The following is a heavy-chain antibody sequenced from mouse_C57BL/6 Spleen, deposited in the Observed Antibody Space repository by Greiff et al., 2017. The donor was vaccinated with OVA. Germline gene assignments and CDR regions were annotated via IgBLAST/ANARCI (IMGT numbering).Heavy chain of an antibody. CDR1: GYTFTSYW. V-gene: IGHV1-52*01. CDR3: ARGGYYGSAY. Sequence: VQLQQPGAELVRPGSSVKLSCKASGYTFTSYWMHWVKQRPIQGLEWIGNIDPSDSDTHSNQKFKDKATLTVDKSSSTAYMQLSSLTSEDSAVYHCARGGYYGSAYWGQGTLVTVSA. J-gene: IGHJ3*01. D-gene: IGHD1-1*01. CDR2: IDPSDSDT.